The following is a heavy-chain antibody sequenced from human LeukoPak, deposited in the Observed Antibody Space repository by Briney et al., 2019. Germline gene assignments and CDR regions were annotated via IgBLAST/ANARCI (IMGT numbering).Heavy chain of an antibody. D-gene: IGHD6-6*01. CDR2: ISSSSSYI. J-gene: IGHJ4*02. CDR3: ARDLYLIAARPFDY. V-gene: IGHV3-21*01. Sequence: PGGSLRLSCAASGFTFSSYSMNWVPQAPGKGLEWVSSISSSSSYIYYADSVKGRFTISRDNAKNSLYLQMNSLRAEDTAVYYCARDLYLIAARPFDYWGQGTLVTVSS. CDR1: GFTFSSYS.